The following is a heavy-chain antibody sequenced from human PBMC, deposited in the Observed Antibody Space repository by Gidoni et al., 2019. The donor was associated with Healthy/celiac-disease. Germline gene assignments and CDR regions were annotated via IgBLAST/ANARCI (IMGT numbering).Heavy chain of an antibody. J-gene: IGHJ5*02. CDR1: GGTFSSYA. CDR2: IIPILGIA. D-gene: IGHD6-6*01. V-gene: IGHV1-69*04. Sequence: QVQLVQSGAEVKKPGSSVQVSCKASGGTFSSYAISWVRQAPGQGLEWMGRIIPILGIANYAQKFQGRVTITADKSTSTAYMELSSLRSEDTAVYYCARVGGLSSSSFYNWFDPWGQGTLVTVSS. CDR3: ARVGGLSSSSFYNWFDP.